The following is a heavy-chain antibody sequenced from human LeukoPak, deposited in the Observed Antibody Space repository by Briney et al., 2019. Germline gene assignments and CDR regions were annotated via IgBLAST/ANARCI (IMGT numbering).Heavy chain of an antibody. Sequence: ASVKVSCKASGYTFTSYGISWVRQAPGQGLEWMGWISAYNGNTNYAQKLQGRVTMTTDTSTSTAYMELRSLRSDDTAVYYCARDQPTPGSCWYWVPFDYWGQGTLVTVSS. CDR2: ISAYNGNT. CDR3: ARDQPTPGSCWYWVPFDY. V-gene: IGHV1-18*01. D-gene: IGHD6-13*01. J-gene: IGHJ4*02. CDR1: GYTFTSYG.